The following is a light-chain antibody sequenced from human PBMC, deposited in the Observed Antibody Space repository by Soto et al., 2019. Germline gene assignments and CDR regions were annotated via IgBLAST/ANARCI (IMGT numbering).Light chain of an antibody. CDR1: SSDVGGYNY. J-gene: IGLJ2*01. Sequence: QSVLTQPASVSGSPGQSITISCTRTSSDVGGYNYVSWYQQHPGKAPKLMIYDVSNRPSGVSNLFSGSKSGNTASLTISGLQAEDEADYYCSSYTSSSTVVFGGGTKLTVL. CDR3: SSYTSSSTVV. CDR2: DVS. V-gene: IGLV2-14*01.